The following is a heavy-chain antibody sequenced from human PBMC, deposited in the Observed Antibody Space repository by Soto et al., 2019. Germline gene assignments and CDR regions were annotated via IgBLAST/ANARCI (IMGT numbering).Heavy chain of an antibody. Sequence: QMQLQESGPRLVKPSQTLSLSCAVSGGSIISASYSWNWIRQSPGRGLEWIGHIYSSGSTYYNPSLKSRVSISADTSNNQFSQKLTSVTAADTAVYFCAREDAARIERWFDAWGQGILVIVSS. CDR3: AREDAARIERWFDA. J-gene: IGHJ5*02. V-gene: IGHV4-31*11. CDR2: IYSSGST. CDR1: GGSIISASYS. D-gene: IGHD6-6*01.